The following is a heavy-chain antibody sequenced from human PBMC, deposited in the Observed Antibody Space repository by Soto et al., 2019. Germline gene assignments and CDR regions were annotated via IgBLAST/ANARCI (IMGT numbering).Heavy chain of an antibody. Sequence: PGGSLRLSCTASGFTFSDSWMTWVRQAPGEGLEWVARIKPDESEKKYADSVKGRFSISRDNAKNSMYLQMDSLRGEDTAVYYCVRGGSNYASWGQGTLVTVPS. V-gene: IGHV3-7*01. D-gene: IGHD4-4*01. CDR1: GFTFSDSW. CDR3: VRGGSNYAS. CDR2: IKPDESEK. J-gene: IGHJ5*02.